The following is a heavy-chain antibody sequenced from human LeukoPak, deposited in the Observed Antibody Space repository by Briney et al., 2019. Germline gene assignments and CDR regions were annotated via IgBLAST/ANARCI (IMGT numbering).Heavy chain of an antibody. CDR1: GFTFNKYW. V-gene: IGHV3-7*03. CDR2: IKQDGSQK. J-gene: IGHJ4*02. CDR3: AKVTTDRDIVLMVYAIGNYFDY. Sequence: GGSLRLSCADSGFTFNKYWMSWVRQAPGKGLEWVANIKQDGSQKYYVDSVKGRFTISRDNAKSSVYLQMNSLRAEDTAVYYCAKVTTDRDIVLMVYAIGNYFDYWGQGTLVTVSS. D-gene: IGHD2-8*01.